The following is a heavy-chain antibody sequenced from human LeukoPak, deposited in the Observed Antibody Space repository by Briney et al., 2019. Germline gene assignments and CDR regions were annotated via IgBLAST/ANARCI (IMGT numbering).Heavy chain of an antibody. CDR2: IYYSGST. CDR1: GGSISSSSYY. D-gene: IGHD4-11*01. V-gene: IGHV4-39*07. J-gene: IGHJ3*01. CDR3: ARDPDDYSNHNPV. Sequence: SETLSLTCTVFGGSISSSSYYWGWIRQPPGKGLEWIGSIYYSGSTYYNPSLKSRVTISVDTSKNQFSLKLSSVTAADTAVYYCARDPDDYSNHNPVWGQGTMVTVSS.